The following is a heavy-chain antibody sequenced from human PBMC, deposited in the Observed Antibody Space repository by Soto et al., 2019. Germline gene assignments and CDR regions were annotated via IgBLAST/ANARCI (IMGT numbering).Heavy chain of an antibody. CDR1: GFTFSDYY. V-gene: IGHV3-11*06. D-gene: IGHD5-12*01. J-gene: IGHJ4*02. CDR3: AREVATVVTPGYFDY. Sequence: PGGSLRLSCAASGFTFSDYYMSWIRQAPGKGLEWVSYISSSSSYTNYADSVKGRFTISRDNAKNSLYLQMNSLRAEDTAVYYCAREVATVVTPGYFDYWGQGTLVTVSS. CDR2: ISSSSSYT.